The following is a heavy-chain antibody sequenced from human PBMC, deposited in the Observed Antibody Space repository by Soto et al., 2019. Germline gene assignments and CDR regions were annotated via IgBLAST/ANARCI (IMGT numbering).Heavy chain of an antibody. CDR3: GRGRSGQIVVFY. CDR2: IGPESGVT. Sequence: ASVKVSCKASGYTFTGHYIHWVRQAPEQGPEWMGEIGPESGVTRYAEKFQGRVTITLDTSITTVYMELKNLSPDDTAVYYCGRGRSGQIVVFYWGQGTPVTVSS. D-gene: IGHD1-26*01. CDR1: GYTFTGHY. V-gene: IGHV1-2*02. J-gene: IGHJ4*02.